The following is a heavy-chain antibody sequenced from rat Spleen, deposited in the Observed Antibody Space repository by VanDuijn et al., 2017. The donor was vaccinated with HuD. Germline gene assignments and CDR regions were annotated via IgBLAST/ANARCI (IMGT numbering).Heavy chain of an antibody. D-gene: IGHD5-1*01. J-gene: IGHJ2*01. V-gene: IGHV4-2*01. Sequence: EVKLVESGGGLVQPGRSLKLSCAVSGFNFNDHWMGWVRQAPGKGLEWIGEINKDSRRINYSPFLKDKFTVSRDNAQNTLYLQMSKLGSEETANYYCVREELGVRDWGQGVMVTVSS. CDR3: VREELGVRD. CDR1: GFNFNDHW. CDR2: INKDSRRI.